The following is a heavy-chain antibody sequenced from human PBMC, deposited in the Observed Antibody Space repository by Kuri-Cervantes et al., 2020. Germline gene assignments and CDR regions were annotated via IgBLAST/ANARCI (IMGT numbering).Heavy chain of an antibody. D-gene: IGHD3-9*01. V-gene: IGHV1-18*01. CDR3: ARGVYDILNGYDDYYYYGMDV. CDR2: ISAYNGNT. J-gene: IGHJ6*02. Sequence: ASVKVSCKASGYTFTSYGISWVRQAPGQGLEWMGWISAYNGNTNYVQKFQDRVTMTTDTSTRTAYMEVRSLRSDNTAVYYCARGVYDILNGYDDYYYYGMDVWGQGTTVTVSS. CDR1: GYTFTSYG.